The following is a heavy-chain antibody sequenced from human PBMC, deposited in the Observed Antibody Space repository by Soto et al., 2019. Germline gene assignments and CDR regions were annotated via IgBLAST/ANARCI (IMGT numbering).Heavy chain of an antibody. Sequence: PSETLSLTCTVSGGSISRYYWSWIRQPPGKGLEWIGYIYYSGSTNYNPSLKSRVTISVDTSKNQFSLKLSSVTAADTAVYYCATYDILTGGYYFDYWGQGTLVTVSS. CDR1: GGSISRYY. J-gene: IGHJ4*02. CDR3: ATYDILTGGYYFDY. CDR2: IYYSGST. V-gene: IGHV4-59*08. D-gene: IGHD3-9*01.